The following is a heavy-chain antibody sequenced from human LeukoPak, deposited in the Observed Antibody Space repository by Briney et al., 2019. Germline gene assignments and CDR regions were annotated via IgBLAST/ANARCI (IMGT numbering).Heavy chain of an antibody. CDR3: ARDFWGSSTTRGINAFDI. D-gene: IGHD7-27*01. J-gene: IGHJ3*02. CDR1: GGSISSGDYY. CDR2: IYYSGST. Sequence: SETLSLTCTVSGGSISSGDYYWSWIRQPPGKGLEWIGYIYYSGSTYYNPSLKSRVTISVDTSKNQFSLKLSSLTAADTAVYYCARDFWGSSTTRGINAFDIWGQGTMVTVSS. V-gene: IGHV4-30-4*08.